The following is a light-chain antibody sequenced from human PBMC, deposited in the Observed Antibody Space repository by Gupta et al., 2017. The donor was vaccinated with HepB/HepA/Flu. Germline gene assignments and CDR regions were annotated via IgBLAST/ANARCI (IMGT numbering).Light chain of an antibody. Sequence: QSVLTQPPSASGTPGPRVTISCSGSSSNIGSNTANWYQQLPGTAPKLLIYSNNQRPSGVPDRFSGSKSGTSASLAISGLQSDDEADYYCAAWDDSLNGLYVFGTGTKATVL. CDR1: SSNIGSNT. CDR3: AAWDDSLNGLYV. J-gene: IGLJ1*01. V-gene: IGLV1-44*01. CDR2: SNN.